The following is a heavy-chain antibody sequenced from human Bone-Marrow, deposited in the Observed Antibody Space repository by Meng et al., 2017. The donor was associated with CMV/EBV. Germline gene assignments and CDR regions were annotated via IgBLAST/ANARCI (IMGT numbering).Heavy chain of an antibody. J-gene: IGHJ4*02. Sequence: SETLSLTCAVYGGSFSGYYWSWIRQPPGKGLEWIGEINHSGSTNYNPSLKSRVTISVDTSKNQFSLKLSSVTAADTAVYYCARGLRFYFWSGYIDYWGQGTLGTVSS. CDR1: GGSFSGYY. V-gene: IGHV4-34*01. D-gene: IGHD3-3*01. CDR2: INHSGST. CDR3: ARGLRFYFWSGYIDY.